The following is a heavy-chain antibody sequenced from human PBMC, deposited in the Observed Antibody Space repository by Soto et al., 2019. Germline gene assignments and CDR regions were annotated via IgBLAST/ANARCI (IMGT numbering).Heavy chain of an antibody. CDR1: GFTFSSYA. CDR3: AKDRAYYYGSGSYFGWFDP. CDR2: ISGSGGST. Sequence: VQLLESGGGLVQPGGSLRLSCAASGFTFSSYAMSWVRQASGKGLEWVSAISGSGGSTYYADSVKGRFTISRDNSKNTLYLQMNSLRAEDTAVYYCAKDRAYYYGSGSYFGWFDPWGQGTLVTVSS. D-gene: IGHD3-10*01. J-gene: IGHJ5*02. V-gene: IGHV3-23*01.